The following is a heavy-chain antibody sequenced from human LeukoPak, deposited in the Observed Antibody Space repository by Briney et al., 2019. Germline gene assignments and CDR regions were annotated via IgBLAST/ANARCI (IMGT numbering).Heavy chain of an antibody. Sequence: PGGSLRLSCAASGFTFSSYEMNWVRQAPGKGLEWVSIIYSGGSTYYVDSVKGRFSISRDNSKNTVYLQMNSLRAEDTAVYYCASLYGSRQGAFDIWGQGTMVTVSS. CDR2: IYSGGST. CDR3: ASLYGSRQGAFDI. J-gene: IGHJ3*02. V-gene: IGHV3-53*01. CDR1: GFTFSSYE. D-gene: IGHD3-22*01.